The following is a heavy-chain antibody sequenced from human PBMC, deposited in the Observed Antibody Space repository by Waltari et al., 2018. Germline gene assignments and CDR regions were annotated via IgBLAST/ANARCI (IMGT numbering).Heavy chain of an antibody. Sequence: QVQLVQSGAEVKKPGSSVKVSCKASGGTFSSYAISWVRQAPGQGREWMGGIIPIFGTENYAQKVQGRVTITTVESTSTAYMELSSLRSEDTAVYYCARGGGRDGYNFYYYYYMDVWGKGTTVTVSS. CDR3: ARGGGRDGYNFYYYYYMDV. V-gene: IGHV1-69*05. J-gene: IGHJ6*03. CDR1: GGTFSSYA. D-gene: IGHD2-15*01. CDR2: IIPIFGTE.